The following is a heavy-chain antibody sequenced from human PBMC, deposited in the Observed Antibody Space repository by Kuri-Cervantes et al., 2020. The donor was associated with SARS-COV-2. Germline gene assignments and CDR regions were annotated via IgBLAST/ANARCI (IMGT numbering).Heavy chain of an antibody. J-gene: IGHJ5*02. Sequence: GESLMISCAASGFTFSSYIMNWVRQAPGKGLEWVSSISSDSSYIHYADSEKGRFTISRDNDKNSLYLQMNSLRAEDTAVYYCAREALEWLFPDNWFDPWGQGTLVTVSS. D-gene: IGHD3-3*01. CDR3: AREALEWLFPDNWFDP. V-gene: IGHV3-21*01. CDR1: GFTFSSYI. CDR2: ISSDSSYI.